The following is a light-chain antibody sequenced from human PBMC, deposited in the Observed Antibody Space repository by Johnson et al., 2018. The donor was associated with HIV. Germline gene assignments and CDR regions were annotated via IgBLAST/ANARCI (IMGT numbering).Light chain of an antibody. Sequence: QPVLTQPPSVSAAPGQKVTISCSGSSYNIGNNLVSWYQQLPGSAPTLLIYENDKRPSGIPDRFSGSKSGTSATLDITGLQTGDDADYYCQSWDRSLSVGSYCFYVFVTVTKHTVL. J-gene: IGLJ1*01. CDR2: END. V-gene: IGLV1-51*02. CDR1: SYNIGNNL. CDR3: QSWDRSLSVGSYCFYV.